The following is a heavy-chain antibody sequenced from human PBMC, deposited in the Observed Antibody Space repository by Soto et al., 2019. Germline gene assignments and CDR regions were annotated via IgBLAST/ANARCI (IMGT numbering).Heavy chain of an antibody. CDR3: ARGEGYFDWSAPRS. CDR1: GFTCSSYS. D-gene: IGHD3-9*01. V-gene: IGHV3-21*01. CDR2: ISSSSTYI. J-gene: IGHJ5*02. Sequence: EVQLVESGGGLVKPGGSLRLSCAASGFTCSSYSMHRVRRAPGKGLEWVSSISSSSTYIKYADSVKGRFTISRDNAKNSLYLQMNSLRAEDTAVYYCARGEGYFDWSAPRSWGQGTLVTVSS.